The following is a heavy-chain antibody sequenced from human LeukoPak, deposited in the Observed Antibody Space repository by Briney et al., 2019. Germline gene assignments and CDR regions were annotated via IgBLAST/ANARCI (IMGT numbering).Heavy chain of an antibody. CDR3: ASRGYNYGFHY. V-gene: IGHV3-48*03. D-gene: IGHD5-18*01. Sequence: GSLRLSCAASGFTFSSYELNWVRQAPGKGLEWVSYISSRSATIYYTDSVKGRFSVSRDNAKNLLYLQMNSLRAEDTAIYYCASRGYNYGFHYWGQGTLVTVSS. CDR1: GFTFSSYE. J-gene: IGHJ4*02. CDR2: ISSRSATI.